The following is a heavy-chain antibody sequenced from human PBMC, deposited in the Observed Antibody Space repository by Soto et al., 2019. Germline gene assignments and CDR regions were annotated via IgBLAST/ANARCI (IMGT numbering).Heavy chain of an antibody. V-gene: IGHV1-2*02. D-gene: IGHD3-3*01. CDR3: ARGDRISIFGVTNWLDP. J-gene: IGHJ5*02. CDR2: IIPDSGAT. Sequence: ASVKVSCKASGYTFTGYYIHWVRQAPGQGLEWMGWIIPDSGATNYTQKFQGRVTMTSETSTNTAFLELSRLRSDDTAVYFCARGDRISIFGVTNWLDPWGQGTLVTVSS. CDR1: GYTFTGYY.